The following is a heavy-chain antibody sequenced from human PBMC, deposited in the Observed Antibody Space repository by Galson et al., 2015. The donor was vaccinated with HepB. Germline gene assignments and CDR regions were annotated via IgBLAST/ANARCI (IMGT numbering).Heavy chain of an antibody. V-gene: IGHV3-30*04. CDR1: GFTFSSYA. J-gene: IGHJ4*02. D-gene: IGHD6-19*01. Sequence: SLRLSCAASGFTFSSYAMHWVRQAPGKGLEWVAVISYDGSNKYYADSVKGRFTISRDNSKNTLYLQMNSLRAEDTAVYYCARDRTVAGIFDYWGQGTLVTVSS. CDR2: ISYDGSNK. CDR3: ARDRTVAGIFDY.